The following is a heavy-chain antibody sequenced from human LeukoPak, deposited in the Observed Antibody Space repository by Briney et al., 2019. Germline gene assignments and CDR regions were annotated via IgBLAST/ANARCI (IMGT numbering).Heavy chain of an antibody. V-gene: IGHV3-74*01. CDR3: ARGRPHGNDY. CDR2: IASDGSST. D-gene: IGHD4-23*01. Sequence: PGGSLRPSCAASGFTFSSYWMNWVRQAPGKGLVWVSRIASDGSSTAYADSVKGRFSISRDNAKNTLYLQMNSLRVEDTAVYYCARGRPHGNDYWGQGTLVTVSS. J-gene: IGHJ4*02. CDR1: GFTFSSYW.